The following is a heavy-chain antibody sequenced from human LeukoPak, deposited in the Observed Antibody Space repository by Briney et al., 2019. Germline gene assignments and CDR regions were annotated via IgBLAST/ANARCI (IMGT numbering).Heavy chain of an antibody. CDR3: ARNAGTKDYYYGMDV. D-gene: IGHD2-2*01. CDR1: GASINKYY. J-gene: IGHJ6*02. CDR2: FFYSGST. Sequence: PSETLSLTCTVSGASINKYYWNWVRQPPGKGLEWIGYFFYSGSTRYNPSLKSRVTISGDMSNNQFSLRLTSLTAADTAVYYCARNAGTKDYYYGMDVWGQGTTAIVSS. V-gene: IGHV4-59*08.